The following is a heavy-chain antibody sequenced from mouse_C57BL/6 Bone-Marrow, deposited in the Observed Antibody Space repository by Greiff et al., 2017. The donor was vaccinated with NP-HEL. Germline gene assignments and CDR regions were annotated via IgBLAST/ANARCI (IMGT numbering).Heavy chain of an antibody. D-gene: IGHD2-3*01. Sequence: VQLQQSGPGLVQPSQSLSITCTVSGFSLTSYGVHWVRQSPGKGLEWLGVIWSGGSTDYNAAFISRLSISKDNSKSQVFFKMNSLQADDTAIYYCARCDGYFDYWGQGTTLTVSS. V-gene: IGHV2-2*01. CDR2: IWSGGST. CDR3: ARCDGYFDY. CDR1: GFSLTSYG. J-gene: IGHJ2*01.